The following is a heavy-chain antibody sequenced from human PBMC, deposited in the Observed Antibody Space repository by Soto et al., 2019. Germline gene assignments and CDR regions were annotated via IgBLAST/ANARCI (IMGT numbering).Heavy chain of an antibody. V-gene: IGHV1-69*06. CDR1: GGTFKTYT. D-gene: IGHD1-26*01. CDR3: ATWRTYSGSYCFDY. Sequence: QVQLVQSGAEVKKPGSSVKVSCEASGGTFKTYTINWVRQAPGQGLAWIGQIIPMYDSANYAQSFQDRVTISADKSTNTAYMELSSLRSEDTALYYCATWRTYSGSYCFDYWGQGTLVSVSS. J-gene: IGHJ4*02. CDR2: IIPMYDSA.